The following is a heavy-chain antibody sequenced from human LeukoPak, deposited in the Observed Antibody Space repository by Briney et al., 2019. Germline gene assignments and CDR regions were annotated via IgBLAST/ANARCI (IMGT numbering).Heavy chain of an antibody. CDR2: IDIDGSST. V-gene: IGHV3-74*01. CDR3: ARAITLSRSPAY. CDR1: GFAFSSLY. D-gene: IGHD1-14*01. J-gene: IGHJ4*02. Sequence: GGSLRLSCAASGFAFSSLYMHWVRQAPGKGLVWVSRIDIDGSSTTYADSVKGRFTISRDNTKNTLYLQMNSLRAEDTAVYYCARAITLSRSPAYWGQGTLVTVSS.